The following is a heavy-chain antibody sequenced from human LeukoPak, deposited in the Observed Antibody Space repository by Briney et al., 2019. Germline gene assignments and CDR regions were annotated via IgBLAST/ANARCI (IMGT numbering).Heavy chain of an antibody. J-gene: IGHJ4*02. CDR1: GFTFDDYA. D-gene: IGHD3-10*01. CDR3: AKVAKYYYGSETYYFFEH. CDR2: ISWNSGSI. V-gene: IGHV3-9*01. Sequence: PGGSLRLSCAASGFTFDDYAMHWVRQAPGKGPEWVSGISWNSGSIGYAGSVKGRSTIYRDNAKNSLSLQMNSLRVEDTAVYYCAKVAKYYYGSETYYFFEHWGQGTPVTASS.